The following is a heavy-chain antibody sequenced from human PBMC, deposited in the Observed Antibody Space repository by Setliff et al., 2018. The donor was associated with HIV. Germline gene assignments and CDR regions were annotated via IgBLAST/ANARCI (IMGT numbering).Heavy chain of an antibody. J-gene: IGHJ3*02. V-gene: IGHV4-59*08. Sequence: PSETLSLTCTVSGGSISSHYWSWIRQPPGKGLEWIGSIYYSGSTNYNPSLKSRVTISVDTSKNQFSLKLSSVTAADTAVYYCARTVAGAFFDIWGQGTMVTVS. CDR1: GGSISSHY. CDR3: ARTVAGAFFDI. D-gene: IGHD6-19*01. CDR2: IYYSGST.